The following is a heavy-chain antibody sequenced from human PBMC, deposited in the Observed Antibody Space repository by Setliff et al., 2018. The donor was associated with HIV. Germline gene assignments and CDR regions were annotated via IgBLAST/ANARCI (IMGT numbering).Heavy chain of an antibody. D-gene: IGHD3-22*01. CDR2: ISWNSGSI. J-gene: IGHJ4*02. CDR3: AGDLFPYYHDSSPYYPPGY. V-gene: IGHV3-9*01. Sequence: PGGSLRLSCAASGFTFDDYAMHWVRQAPGKGLEWVSGISWNSGSIGYADSVKGRFTISRDNAKNSLFLQMNGLRAEDTAVYYCAGDLFPYYHDSSPYYPPGYWGQGTLVTVSS. CDR1: GFTFDDYA.